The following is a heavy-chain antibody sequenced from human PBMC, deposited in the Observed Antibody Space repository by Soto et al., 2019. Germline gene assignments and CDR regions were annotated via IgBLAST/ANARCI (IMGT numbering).Heavy chain of an antibody. CDR1: GFSFSGYG. V-gene: IGHV3-23*01. CDR2: ISGSGSST. J-gene: IGHJ4*02. CDR3: AKASKGYTGYDLDY. D-gene: IGHD5-12*01. Sequence: EVQLLESGGDLVQPGGSLRLSCAASGFSFSGYGMSWVRQAPGQGLEWVSAISGSGSSTYYSDSVRGRFTISRDNSKNPLYLQMNSLRAEDTAVYFCAKASKGYTGYDLDYWGQGTLVAVSP.